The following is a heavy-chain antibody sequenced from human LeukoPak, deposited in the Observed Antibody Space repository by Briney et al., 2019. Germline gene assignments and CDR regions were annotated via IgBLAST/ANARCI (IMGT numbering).Heavy chain of an antibody. CDR2: IIPIFGTA. V-gene: IGHV1-69*13. J-gene: IGHJ4*02. CDR3: AIWDLYSSMFDY. D-gene: IGHD6-13*01. Sequence: SVKVSCKASGGTFSSYAISWVRQAPGQGLEWVGGIIPIFGTANYAQKFQGRVTITADESTSTAYMELSSLRSEDTAVYYCAIWDLYSSMFDYWGQGTLVTVSS. CDR1: GGTFSSYA.